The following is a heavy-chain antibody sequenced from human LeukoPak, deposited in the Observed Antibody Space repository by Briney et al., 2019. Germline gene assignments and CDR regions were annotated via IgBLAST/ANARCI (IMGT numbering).Heavy chain of an antibody. D-gene: IGHD3-10*01. CDR1: GFTFSSYS. CDR3: ARVTGVVRGVILDY. CDR2: ISSSSSTI. J-gene: IGHJ4*02. V-gene: IGHV3-48*04. Sequence: QAGGSLRLSCAASGFTFSSYSMNWVRQAPGKGLEWVSSISSSSSTIYYADSVKGRFTISRDNAKNSLYLQMNSLRAEDTAVYYCARVTGVVRGVILDYWGQGTLVTVSS.